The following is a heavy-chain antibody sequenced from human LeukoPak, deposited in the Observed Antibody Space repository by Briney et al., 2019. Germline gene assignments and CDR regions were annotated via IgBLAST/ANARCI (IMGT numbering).Heavy chain of an antibody. CDR1: GGTFSSYV. CDR3: ARALLRYCSSTSCYWFDP. CDR2: IIPIFGTA. J-gene: IGHJ5*02. D-gene: IGHD2-2*01. Sequence: ASVKVSCKASGGTFSSYVISWVRQAPGQGLEWMGGIIPIFGTANYAQKFQGRVTITADESTSTAYMELSSLRSEDTAVYYCARALLRYCSSTSCYWFDPWGQGTLVTVSS. V-gene: IGHV1-69*13.